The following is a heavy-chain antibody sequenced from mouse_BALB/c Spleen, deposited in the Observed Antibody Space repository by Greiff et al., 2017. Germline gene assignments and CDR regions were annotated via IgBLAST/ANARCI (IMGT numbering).Heavy chain of an antibody. CDR1: GFTFSDFY. J-gene: IGHJ1*01. CDR3: ARGELRYWYFDV. Sequence: EVKVVESGGGLVQPGGSLRLSCATSGFTFSDFYMEWVRQPPGKRLEWIAASRNKANDYTTEYSASVKGRFIVSRDTSQSILYLQMNALRAEDTAIYYCARGELRYWYFDVWGAGTTVTVSS. CDR2: SRNKANDYTT. V-gene: IGHV7-1*02. D-gene: IGHD1-1*01.